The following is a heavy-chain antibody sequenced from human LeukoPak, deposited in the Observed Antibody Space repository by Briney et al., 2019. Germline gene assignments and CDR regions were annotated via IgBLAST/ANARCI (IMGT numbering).Heavy chain of an antibody. D-gene: IGHD3-22*01. Sequence: GGSLRLSCAASGFTFSSYSMNWVRQAPGKGLEWVSSISTSSSYIYYADSVKGRFTISRDNAKNSLYLQMNSLRAEDTAVYYCARGAPYTYYSSGYYETDYWGQGTLVTVSS. CDR3: ARGAPYTYYSSGYYETDY. J-gene: IGHJ4*02. V-gene: IGHV3-21*01. CDR1: GFTFSSYS. CDR2: ISTSSSYI.